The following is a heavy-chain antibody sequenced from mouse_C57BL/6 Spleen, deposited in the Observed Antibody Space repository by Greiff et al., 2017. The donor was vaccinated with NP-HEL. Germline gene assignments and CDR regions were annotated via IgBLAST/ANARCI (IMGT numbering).Heavy chain of an antibody. CDR2: INPNNGGT. V-gene: IGHV1-26*01. D-gene: IGHD4-1*01. Sequence: VQLQQSGPELVKPGASVKISCKASGYTFTDYYMNWVKQSHGKSLEWIGDINPNNGGTSYNQKFKGKATLTVDKSSSTAYMELRSLTSEDSAVYYCATGTVAYWGQGTLVTVSA. CDR1: GYTFTDYY. J-gene: IGHJ3*01. CDR3: ATGTVAY.